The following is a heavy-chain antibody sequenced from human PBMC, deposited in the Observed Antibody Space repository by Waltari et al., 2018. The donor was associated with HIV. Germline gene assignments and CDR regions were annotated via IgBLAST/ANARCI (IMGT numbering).Heavy chain of an antibody. D-gene: IGHD3-10*01. J-gene: IGHJ4*02. CDR2: RKQDGSEK. V-gene: IGHV3-7*01. CDR1: GFTFSSYW. Sequence: EVQLVESGGGLVQPGGSLRLSCAASGFTFSSYWMSWVRQAPGKGLGWVANRKQDGSEKYYGASEKGRFTISRDNGKNSLYLQMNSLRAEDTAVYYCARDQTSYGCGFDYWGQGTLVTVSS. CDR3: ARDQTSYGCGFDY.